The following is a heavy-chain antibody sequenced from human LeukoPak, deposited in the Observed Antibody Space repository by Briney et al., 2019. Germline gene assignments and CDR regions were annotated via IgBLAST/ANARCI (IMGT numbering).Heavy chain of an antibody. CDR2: IKSKTDGGTT. D-gene: IGHD4-17*01. J-gene: IGHJ4*02. V-gene: IGHV3-15*01. CDR3: ARRAGEYSHPYDY. Sequence: GGSLRLSCAASGFTFSNAWMSRVRQAPGKGLEWVGRIKSKTDGGTTDYAAPVKGRFTISRDNSKNTLYLQMNSLRAEDTAVYYCARRAGEYSHPYDYWGQGTLVTVSS. CDR1: GFTFSNAW.